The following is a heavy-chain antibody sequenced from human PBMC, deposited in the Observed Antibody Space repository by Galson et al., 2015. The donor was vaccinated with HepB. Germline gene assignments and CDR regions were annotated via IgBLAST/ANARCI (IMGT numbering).Heavy chain of an antibody. CDR3: ARDPHVEMAPSDYYYMDV. V-gene: IGHV1-46*01. CDR1: GYTFTSYY. J-gene: IGHJ6*03. CDR2: INPSGGST. D-gene: IGHD5-24*01. Sequence: SVKVSCKASGYTFTSYYMHWVRQAPGQGLEWMGIINPSGGSTSYAQKFQGRVTMTRDTSTSTVYMELSSLRSEDTAVYYCARDPHVEMAPSDYYYMDVWGKVTTVTVSS.